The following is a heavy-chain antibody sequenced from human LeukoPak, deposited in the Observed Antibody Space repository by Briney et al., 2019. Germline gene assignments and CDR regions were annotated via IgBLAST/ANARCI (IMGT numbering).Heavy chain of an antibody. CDR3: ARSKDGCIDY. CDR1: GFTFSSYA. Sequence: GGSLRLSCAASGFTFSSYAMSWVRQAPGKGLEWVSAISGSGGSTYYADSVKGRFTISRDNSKNTLYPQMNSLRAEDTAVYYCARSKDGCIDYWGQGTLVTVSS. D-gene: IGHD5-24*01. V-gene: IGHV3-23*01. CDR2: ISGSGGST. J-gene: IGHJ4*02.